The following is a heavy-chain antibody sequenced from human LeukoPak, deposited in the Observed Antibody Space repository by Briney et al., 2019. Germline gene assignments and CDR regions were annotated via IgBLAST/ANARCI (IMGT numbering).Heavy chain of an antibody. J-gene: IGHJ5*02. Sequence: GASVKVSCKASGYTFTSYGISWVRQAPGQGLEWMGWISACNGNTNYAQKLQGRVTMTTDTSTSTAYMELRSLRSDDTAVYYCARDRASSDIVVVPAAMRFDPWGQGTLVTVSS. CDR1: GYTFTSYG. CDR2: ISACNGNT. V-gene: IGHV1-18*04. D-gene: IGHD2-2*01. CDR3: ARDRASSDIVVVPAAMRFDP.